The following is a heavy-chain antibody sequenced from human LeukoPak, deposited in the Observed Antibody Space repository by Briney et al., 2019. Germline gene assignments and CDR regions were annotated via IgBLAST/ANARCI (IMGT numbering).Heavy chain of an antibody. CDR2: ISGSGGST. CDR1: GFTFSSYA. V-gene: IGHV3-23*01. D-gene: IGHD3-22*01. J-gene: IGHJ5*02. CDR3: AKDYYDSSGYRPFDP. Sequence: GGSLRLSCAASGFTFSSYAMSWVRQAPGKGPEWVSAISGSGGSTYYADSVKGRFTISRDNSKNTLYLQMNSLRAEDTAVYYCAKDYYDSSGYRPFDPWGQGTLVTVSS.